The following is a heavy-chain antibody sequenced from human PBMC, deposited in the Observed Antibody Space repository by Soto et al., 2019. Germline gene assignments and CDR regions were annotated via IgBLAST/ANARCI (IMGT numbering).Heavy chain of an antibody. Sequence: EVQLVESGGGLVQPGGSLRLSCAASGITVSNNYMSWFRQAPGKGLEWVSAISPAGDTYYADSVKGRFTISRDNPKNTLYFQMNSLRAEDTAVYYCARDPPGSGSYSYDYWGQGTLVTVSS. D-gene: IGHD3-10*01. CDR3: ARDPPGSGSYSYDY. V-gene: IGHV3-66*01. J-gene: IGHJ4*02. CDR1: GITVSNNY. CDR2: ISPAGDT.